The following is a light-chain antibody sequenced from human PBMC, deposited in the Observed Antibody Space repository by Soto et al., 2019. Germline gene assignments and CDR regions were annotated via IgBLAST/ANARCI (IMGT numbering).Light chain of an antibody. CDR1: QSVSSSY. CDR2: GAS. J-gene: IGKJ2*01. Sequence: EIVLTQSPGTLSLSPGERATLSCRASQSVSSSYLAWYQQKPGQAPRLLIYGASSRATGIPDRXXXXXXXXXXXXXISRLEPEDFAVYYCQQYGSSPPYTFGQGTKLEIK. V-gene: IGKV3-20*01. CDR3: QQYGSSPPYT.